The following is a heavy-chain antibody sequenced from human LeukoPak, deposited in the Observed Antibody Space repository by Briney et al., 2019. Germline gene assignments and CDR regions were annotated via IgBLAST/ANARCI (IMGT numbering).Heavy chain of an antibody. J-gene: IGHJ4*02. V-gene: IGHV6-1*01. D-gene: IGHD1-1*01. CDR3: ARSTGPIGY. CDR2: TYYRSKWYT. CDR1: GDSVSSNSAA. Sequence: SQTLSLTCAISGDSVSSNSAAWNWIRQSPSRGLEWLGRTYYRSKWYTYYAASAKSRIAINRDTSKNQFSLQLNSVTPEDTAVYYCARSTGPIGYWGQGTLVTVSS.